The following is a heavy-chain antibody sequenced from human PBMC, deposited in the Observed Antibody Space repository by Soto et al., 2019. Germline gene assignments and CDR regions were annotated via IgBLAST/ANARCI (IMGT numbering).Heavy chain of an antibody. J-gene: IGHJ6*01. D-gene: IGHD5-18*01. CDR1: GGTFSSYA. CDR3: APSWIHPQWGGRHYDYFHGEDV. V-gene: IGHV1-69*13. Sequence: SSVMVSCKAYGGTFSSYAISWVRQAPGQGLEWMGGIIPIFGTANYAQKFQGRVTITADEYTSTASMKLSSLRCEDTAVYYSAPSWIHPQWGGRHYDYFHGEDVWGQGTTDNV. CDR2: IIPIFGTA.